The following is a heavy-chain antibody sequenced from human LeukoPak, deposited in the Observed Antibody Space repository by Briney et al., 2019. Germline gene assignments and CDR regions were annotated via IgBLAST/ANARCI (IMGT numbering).Heavy chain of an antibody. CDR3: ARATHGKRGYTYGLDY. CDR2: ISTSSSYL. J-gene: IGHJ4*02. Sequence: GGSLRLSCAASGFKFSSYYMNWVRQAPGKGLEWVSSISTSSSYLYYADSVKGRFTISRDNAKNSLFLQMNSLRADDTAVYYCARATHGKRGYTYGLDYWGQGTLVTVSS. V-gene: IGHV3-21*01. D-gene: IGHD5-18*01. CDR1: GFKFSSYY.